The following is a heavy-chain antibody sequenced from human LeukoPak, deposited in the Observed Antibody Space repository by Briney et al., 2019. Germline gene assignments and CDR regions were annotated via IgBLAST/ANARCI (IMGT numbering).Heavy chain of an antibody. CDR3: ARLLPPYSSSVVNWFDP. D-gene: IGHD6-13*01. J-gene: IGHJ5*02. CDR2: IYYSGST. V-gene: IGHV4-59*01. Sequence: SETLSLTCTVSGDSISDYYWSWIRQPPGKGLEYIGYIYYSGSTNYNPSLKSRVIISIDTSKNQFSLKLRFVTAADTAVYYCARLLPPYSSSVVNWFDPWGQGTLVTVSS. CDR1: GDSISDYY.